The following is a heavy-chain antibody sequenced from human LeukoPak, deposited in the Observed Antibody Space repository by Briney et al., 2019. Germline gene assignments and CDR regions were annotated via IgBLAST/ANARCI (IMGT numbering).Heavy chain of an antibody. CDR2: ISANGANT. CDR3: AKGVATILDY. D-gene: IGHD5-12*01. V-gene: IGHV3-23*01. CDR1: GFTFDNYG. J-gene: IGHJ4*02. Sequence: PGGSLRLSCAASGFTFDNYGMTWVRQAPGKGLEWVSLISANGANTYFADSVKGRFTISRGNSKKTLYLQMNSLRAEDTAVYYCAKGVATILDYWGQGTLVIVSS.